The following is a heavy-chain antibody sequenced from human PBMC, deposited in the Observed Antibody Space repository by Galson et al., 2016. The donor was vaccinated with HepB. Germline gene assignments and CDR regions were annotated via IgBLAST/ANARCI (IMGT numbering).Heavy chain of an antibody. CDR3: ARSRDYYVWGSLSYFDP. V-gene: IGHV4-59*01. CDR2: SFYSGST. J-gene: IGHJ5*02. CDR1: GAVITDYY. D-gene: IGHD3-16*01. Sequence: ETLSLTCGVSGAVITDYYWSWIRQSPGKGLEWIGYSFYSGSTSYNPSLKSRVTISVDTSKSQVSLRLTSVTAADTAVYYCARSRDYYVWGSLSYFDPWGQGMLVTVSS.